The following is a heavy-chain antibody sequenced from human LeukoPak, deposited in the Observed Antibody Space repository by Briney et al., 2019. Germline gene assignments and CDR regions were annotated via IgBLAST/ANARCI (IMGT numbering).Heavy chain of an antibody. CDR2: IYPGDSDT. V-gene: IGHV5-51*01. CDR1: GYSFISYW. Sequence: PGESLKISCKGSGYSFISYWIAWVRQMPGKGLEWMGIIYPGDSDTRYSPSFQGQVTISADKSITTAYLQWSSLKASDTAMYYCARPAMVRGAQRSFLIPDAFDIWGQGTMVTVSS. CDR3: ARPAMVRGAQRSFLIPDAFDI. J-gene: IGHJ3*02. D-gene: IGHD3-10*01.